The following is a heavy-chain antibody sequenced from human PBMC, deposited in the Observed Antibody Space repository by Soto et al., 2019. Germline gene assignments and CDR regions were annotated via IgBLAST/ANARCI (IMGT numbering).Heavy chain of an antibody. J-gene: IGHJ4*02. CDR2: INPSGGST. CDR1: GYTFTSYY. V-gene: IGHV1-46*01. Sequence: ASVKVSCKASGYTFTSYYMHWVRQAPGQGLEWMGIINPSGGSTSYAQKFQGRVTMTRDTSTSTVYTELSSLRSEDTAVYYCARVSFPYYYDSSGYYDYWGQGTLVTAPQ. D-gene: IGHD3-22*01. CDR3: ARVSFPYYYDSSGYYDY.